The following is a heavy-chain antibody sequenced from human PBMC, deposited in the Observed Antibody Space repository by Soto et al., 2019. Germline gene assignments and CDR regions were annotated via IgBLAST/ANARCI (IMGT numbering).Heavy chain of an antibody. CDR3: ARDDAFGNENAFDL. D-gene: IGHD1-1*01. CDR2: ISPK. CDR1: GFSFRTYG. J-gene: IGHJ3*01. Sequence: PGGSLRLSCAVSGFSFRTYGLHWVRQPPGKGLEWVAVISPKGHSDSVEGRFTISRDNSKDTLYLQMNNLRAEDTAVYYCARDDAFGNENAFDLCGQGTMVTFSS. V-gene: IGHV3-33*01.